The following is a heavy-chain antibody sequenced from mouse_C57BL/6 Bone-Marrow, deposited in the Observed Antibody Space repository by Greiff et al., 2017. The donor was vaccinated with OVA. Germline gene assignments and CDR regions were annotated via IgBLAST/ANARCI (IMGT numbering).Heavy chain of an antibody. CDR3: AREGYAMDY. V-gene: IGHV1-69*01. Sequence: QVQLQQPGAELVMPGASVKLSCKASGYTFTSYWLHWVKQRPGQGLEWTGEIDPSDSYTNYNQKFKGKSTLTVDKSSSTAYMQLSSLTSEDSAVYYCAREGYAMDYWGQGTSVTVSS. J-gene: IGHJ4*01. CDR1: GYTFTSYW. CDR2: IDPSDSYT.